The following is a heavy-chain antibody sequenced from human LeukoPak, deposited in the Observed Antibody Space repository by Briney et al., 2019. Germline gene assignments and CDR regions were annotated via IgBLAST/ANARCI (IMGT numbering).Heavy chain of an antibody. CDR2: IIPIFGTA. J-gene: IGHJ4*02. CDR1: GGTFSSYA. V-gene: IGHV1-69*13. D-gene: IGHD6-6*01. CDR3: ARVADIIAARPSYYFDY. Sequence: GASVKVSCKASGGTFSSYAISWVRQAPGQGLEWMGGIIPIFGTANYAQKSQGRVTITADESTSTAYMELSSLRSEDTAVYYCARVADIIAARPSYYFDYWGQGTLVTVSS.